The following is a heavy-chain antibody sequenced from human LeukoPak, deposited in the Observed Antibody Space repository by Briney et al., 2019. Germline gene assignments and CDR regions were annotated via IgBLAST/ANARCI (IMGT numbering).Heavy chain of an antibody. D-gene: IGHD3-10*01. CDR2: ILYDGSNK. CDR3: AREGHDSGSSYDY. V-gene: IGHV3-30*04. J-gene: IGHJ4*02. CDR1: GFTFSSYT. Sequence: GESLRLSCAASGFTFSSYTMHWVRQAPGKGLEWVAVILYDGSNKYYADSVKGRFTVSRDNSKNTLYLQMNSLRVEDTAVYYCAREGHDSGSSYDYWGQGTLLTVSS.